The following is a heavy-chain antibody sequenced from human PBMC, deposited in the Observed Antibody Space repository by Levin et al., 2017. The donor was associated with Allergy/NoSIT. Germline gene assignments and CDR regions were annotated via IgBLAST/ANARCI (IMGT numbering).Heavy chain of an antibody. CDR2: INTASDAM. J-gene: IGHJ4*02. CDR1: GFTFKSYN. Sequence: GGSLRLSCAASGFTFKSYNINWIRQAPGQGLDFVARINTASDAMIYADSVKGRFTVSRDNARDSLYLQMNSLRDEDTAVYHCVRDSDWGFDYWGQGTLVTVSS. CDR3: VRDSDWGFDY. V-gene: IGHV3-48*02. D-gene: IGHD3-9*01.